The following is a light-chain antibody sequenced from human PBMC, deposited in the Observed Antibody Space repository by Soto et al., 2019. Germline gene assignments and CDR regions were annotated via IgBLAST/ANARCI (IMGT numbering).Light chain of an antibody. J-gene: IGLJ1*01. CDR3: SLYAGSGTDNYV. Sequence: QSALTQPPSASGSPGQSVTISCTGTSSDVGGYNYVSWYQQHPGKAPKLMIYEVNKRPSGVPDRFSGSKSGNTASLTVSGLQAEDEADYYCSLYAGSGTDNYVFGSGTKVTVL. CDR2: EVN. V-gene: IGLV2-8*01. CDR1: SSDVGGYNY.